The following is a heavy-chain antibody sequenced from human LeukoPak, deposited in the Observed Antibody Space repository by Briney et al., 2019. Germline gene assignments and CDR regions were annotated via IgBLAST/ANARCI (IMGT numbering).Heavy chain of an antibody. Sequence: GGSLRLSCAASGFSFSRYSMNWVRQAPGKGLEWVSSISSSSRNIYYADSVKGRFTISRDDAKNSLYLQMNSLSAEDTAVYYCARDHLYYEISGPRFDFWGQGTRVTVSS. V-gene: IGHV3-21*01. CDR2: ISSSSRNI. CDR3: ARDHLYYEISGPRFDF. J-gene: IGHJ4*02. D-gene: IGHD3-16*01. CDR1: GFSFSRYS.